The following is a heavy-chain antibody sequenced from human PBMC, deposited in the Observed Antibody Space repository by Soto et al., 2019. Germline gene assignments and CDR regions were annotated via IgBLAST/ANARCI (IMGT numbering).Heavy chain of an antibody. D-gene: IGHD3-10*01. V-gene: IGHV4-59*01. Sequence: SETLSLTCTVSGGSISSYYLSWIRQPPGKGLEWIGYIYYSGSTNYNPSLKSRVTISVDTSKNQFSLKLSSVTAADTAVYYCARVWSLGWFDPWGQGTLVTVSS. CDR1: GGSISSYY. CDR3: ARVWSLGWFDP. J-gene: IGHJ5*02. CDR2: IYYSGST.